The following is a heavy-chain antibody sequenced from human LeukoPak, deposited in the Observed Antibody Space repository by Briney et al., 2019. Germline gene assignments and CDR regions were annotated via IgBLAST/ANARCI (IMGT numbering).Heavy chain of an antibody. D-gene: IGHD5-18*01. CDR3: ARRATTERGYSYGLDY. CDR2: INPSGGST. CDR1: GYTFTSYY. J-gene: IGHJ4*02. V-gene: IGHV1-46*01. Sequence: ASVKVSCKASGYTFTSYYMHWVRQAPGQGLEWMGIINPSGGSTSYAQKFQGRVTMTRDMSTSTVYMELSSLRSEDTAVYYCARRATTERGYSYGLDYWGQGTLVTVSS.